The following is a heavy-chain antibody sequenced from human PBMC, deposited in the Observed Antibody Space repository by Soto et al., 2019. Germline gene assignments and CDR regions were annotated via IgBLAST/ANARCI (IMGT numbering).Heavy chain of an antibody. Sequence: QVQLQESGPGQVKPSQTLSLTCTVSGGSISSGGYHWNCIRQHPGKGLEWLGNIYYSGSTSYNPSLTCRVNMSVDTSNNQFSLTLSSVTAADTAVYYCATEARGGSETYQYRYCGMDVWGQGTTVTVSS. J-gene: IGHJ6*02. CDR1: GGSISSGGYH. D-gene: IGHD2-2*01. CDR2: IYYSGST. V-gene: IGHV4-31*03. CDR3: ATEARGGSETYQYRYCGMDV.